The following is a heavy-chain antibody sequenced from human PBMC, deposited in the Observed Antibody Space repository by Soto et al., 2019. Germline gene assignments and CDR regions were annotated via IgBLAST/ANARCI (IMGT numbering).Heavy chain of an antibody. Sequence: SETLSLTCSVSGGSFSNTIYYWAWIHQPPGKGLEWIGSIYYNGNAFYNPSLKSRVTISVDSSKSQFSLKVTSVTAADTAVYYCARHMRAVASPLGYWGQGALVTVSS. D-gene: IGHD6-19*01. CDR1: GGSFSNTIYY. J-gene: IGHJ4*02. CDR2: IYYNGNA. V-gene: IGHV4-39*01. CDR3: ARHMRAVASPLGY.